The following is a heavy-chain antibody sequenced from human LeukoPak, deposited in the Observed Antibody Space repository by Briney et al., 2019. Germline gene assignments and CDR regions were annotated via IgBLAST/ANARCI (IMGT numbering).Heavy chain of an antibody. CDR3: ARARIAVAGALTAFDY. D-gene: IGHD6-19*01. CDR1: GFTFSSYW. J-gene: IGHJ4*02. Sequence: GGSLRLSCAASGFTFSSYWMHWVRQAPGKGLVWVSRINGDGSTTNYADSVKGRFTISRDNARYPLYLQMNSLRVEDTAVYSCARARIAVAGALTAFDYWGQGTLVTVSS. CDR2: INGDGSTT. V-gene: IGHV3-74*01.